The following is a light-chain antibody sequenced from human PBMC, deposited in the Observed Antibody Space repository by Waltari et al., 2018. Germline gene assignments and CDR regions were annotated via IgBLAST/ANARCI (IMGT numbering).Light chain of an antibody. Sequence: DIVMTQSPASLAVSLGESATITCKSSQSVLYSSTSKDNSSCYQQKPGQPPKLLIYWVSTRESGVPDRFSGSGSGTDFTLTISSLQAEDVAVYYCQQYCTIPITFGQGTRLEIK. J-gene: IGKJ5*01. CDR3: QQYCTIPIT. CDR2: WVS. V-gene: IGKV4-1*01. CDR1: QSVLYSSTSKDN.